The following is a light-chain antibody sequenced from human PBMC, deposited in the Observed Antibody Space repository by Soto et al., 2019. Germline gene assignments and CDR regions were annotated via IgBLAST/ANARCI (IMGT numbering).Light chain of an antibody. CDR3: QSYDSSLSGGV. Sequence: QAVVTQPPSVSGAPGQRVTISCTGSSSNIGAGYDVHWYQQLPGTAPKLLIYGNNNRPSGVPDRFSGSKSGTSASLAITGLQAEDEADYYCQSYDSSLSGGVFGGGTKVTVL. CDR2: GNN. CDR1: SSNIGAGYD. J-gene: IGLJ3*02. V-gene: IGLV1-40*01.